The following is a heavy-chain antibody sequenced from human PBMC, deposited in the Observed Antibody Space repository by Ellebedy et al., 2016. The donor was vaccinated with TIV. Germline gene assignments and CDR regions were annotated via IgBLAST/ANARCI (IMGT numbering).Heavy chain of an antibody. J-gene: IGHJ6*03. V-gene: IGHV3-30*18. CDR1: GFTFSSYG. Sequence: GESLKISXAASGFTFSSYGMHWVRQAPGKGLEWVAVISYDGSNKYYADSVKGRFTISRDNSKNTLYLQMNSLRAEDTAVYYCAKGLRPAAPQGPYYYYMDVWGKGTTVTVSS. CDR3: AKGLRPAAPQGPYYYYMDV. CDR2: ISYDGSNK. D-gene: IGHD2-2*01.